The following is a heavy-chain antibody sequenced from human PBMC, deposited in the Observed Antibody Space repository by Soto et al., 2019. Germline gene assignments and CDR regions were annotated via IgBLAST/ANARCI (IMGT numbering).Heavy chain of an antibody. Sequence: GGSLRLSCAASGFTFSSYWMSWVRQAPGKGLEWVANIKQDGSEKYYVDSVKGRFTISRDNAKNSLYLQMNSLRAEDTAVYYCARDSELEQGVYYYYYMDVWGKGTTVTVSS. CDR1: GFTFSSYW. V-gene: IGHV3-7*01. CDR2: IKQDGSEK. J-gene: IGHJ6*03. D-gene: IGHD1-7*01. CDR3: ARDSELEQGVYYYYYMDV.